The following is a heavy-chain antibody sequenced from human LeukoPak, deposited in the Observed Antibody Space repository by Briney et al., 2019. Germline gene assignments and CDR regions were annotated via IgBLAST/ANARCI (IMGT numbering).Heavy chain of an antibody. CDR2: INPNSGGT. D-gene: IGHD6-19*01. CDR3: ARGRIAVAGTFNY. J-gene: IGHJ4*02. V-gene: IGHV1-2*02. CDR1: GYTFTGYY. Sequence: ASVKVSCKASGYTFTGYYMHWVRQAPGQGLEWMGWINPNSGGTNYAQKFQGRVTMTRDTSISTAHMELSSLRSEDTAVYYCARGRIAVAGTFNYWGQGTLVTVSS.